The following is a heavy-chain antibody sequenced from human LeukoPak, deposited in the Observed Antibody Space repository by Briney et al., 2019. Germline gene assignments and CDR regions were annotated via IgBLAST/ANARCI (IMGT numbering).Heavy chain of an antibody. CDR3: ARVRLSYYDSSGYYYGGYFDY. CDR1: GYTLTELS. J-gene: IGHJ4*02. D-gene: IGHD3-22*01. Sequence: ASVKVSCKVSGYTLTELSMHWVRQAPGKGLEWMGGFDPEDGETIYAQKFQGRVTMTEDTSTDTAYMELSSLRSEDTAVYYCARVRLSYYDSSGYYYGGYFDYWGQGTLVTVSS. CDR2: FDPEDGET. V-gene: IGHV1-24*01.